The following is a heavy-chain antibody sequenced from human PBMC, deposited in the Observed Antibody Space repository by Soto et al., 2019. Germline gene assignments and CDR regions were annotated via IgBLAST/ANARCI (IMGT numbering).Heavy chain of an antibody. CDR1: GGTFSSYA. Sequence: QVQLVQSGAEVKKPGSSVKVSCKASGGTFSSYAISWVRQAPGQGLEWMGGIIPIFGTANYAQKFQGRVTIXAXESTSTAYMELSSLRSEDTAVYSCASMSAWYYGMDVWGQGTTVTVSS. CDR3: ASMSAWYYGMDV. CDR2: IIPIFGTA. J-gene: IGHJ6*02. V-gene: IGHV1-69*12.